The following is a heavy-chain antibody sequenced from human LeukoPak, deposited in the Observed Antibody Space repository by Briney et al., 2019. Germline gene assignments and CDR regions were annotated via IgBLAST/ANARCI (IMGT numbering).Heavy chain of an antibody. CDR1: GYIFTGYY. V-gene: IGHV1-2*02. Sequence: GASVKVSCKASGYIFTGYYMHWVRQAPGQGLEWMGWINPNSGGTNYAQKFQGRVTMTRDTSISTAYMELSRLRSDDTAVYYCARDITVGELIDYWGQGTLVTVSS. J-gene: IGHJ4*02. CDR3: ARDITVGELIDY. CDR2: INPNSGGT. D-gene: IGHD3-10*01.